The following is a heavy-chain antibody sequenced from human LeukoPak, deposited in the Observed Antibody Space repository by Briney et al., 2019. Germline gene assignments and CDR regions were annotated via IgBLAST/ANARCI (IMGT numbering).Heavy chain of an antibody. CDR3: ARGGGVAGTPYNPYDY. V-gene: IGHV4-59*01. Sequence: SETLSLTCTVSGVSISSYYWSRIRQPPGKGLEWIGYIYYSGSTNYNPSLKSRVTISVDTSKNQFSLKLSSVTAADTAVYYCARGGGVAGTPYNPYDYWGQGTLVTVSS. CDR1: GVSISSYY. J-gene: IGHJ4*02. D-gene: IGHD6-19*01. CDR2: IYYSGST.